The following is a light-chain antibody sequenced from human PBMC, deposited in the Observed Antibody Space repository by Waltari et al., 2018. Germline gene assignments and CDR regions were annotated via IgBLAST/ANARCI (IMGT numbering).Light chain of an antibody. Sequence: EIMMTQSPATLSVSPGEGATLSCRASQSVANKVAWYQHRPGQAPRLLIHDASIRATGIPARFSGSGSGTEFTLTISSLQSEDFAVYYCQQYNSWPPLTFGGGTKVEIK. CDR1: QSVANK. CDR3: QQYNSWPPLT. J-gene: IGKJ4*01. V-gene: IGKV3D-15*01. CDR2: DAS.